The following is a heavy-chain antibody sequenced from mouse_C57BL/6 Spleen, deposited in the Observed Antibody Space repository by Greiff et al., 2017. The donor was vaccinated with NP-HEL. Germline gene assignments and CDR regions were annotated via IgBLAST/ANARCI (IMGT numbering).Heavy chain of an antibody. CDR1: GFTFTDYY. D-gene: IGHD1-1*01. CDR3: ARGYYGSSYDYYAMDY. CDR2: IRNKANGYTT. V-gene: IGHV7-3*01. J-gene: IGHJ4*01. Sequence: DVMLVESGGGLVQPGGSLSLSCAASGFTFTDYYMSWVRQPPGKALEWLGFIRNKANGYTTEYSASVKGRFTISRDNSQSILYLQMNALRAEDSATYYCARGYYGSSYDYYAMDYWGQGTSVTVSS.